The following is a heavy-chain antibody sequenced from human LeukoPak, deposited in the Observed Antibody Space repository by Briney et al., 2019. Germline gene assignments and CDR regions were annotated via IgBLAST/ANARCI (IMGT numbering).Heavy chain of an antibody. V-gene: IGHV4-59*12. CDR1: GGSISSYY. D-gene: IGHD3-22*01. CDR2: IYYSGST. Sequence: PSETLSLTCTVSGGSISSYYWSWIRQPPGKGLEWIGYIYYSGSTNYNPSLKSRVTISVDTSKNQFSLKLGSVTAADTAVYYCARQKSPYYYDSSGLDYWGQGTLVTVSS. CDR3: ARQKSPYYYDSSGLDY. J-gene: IGHJ4*02.